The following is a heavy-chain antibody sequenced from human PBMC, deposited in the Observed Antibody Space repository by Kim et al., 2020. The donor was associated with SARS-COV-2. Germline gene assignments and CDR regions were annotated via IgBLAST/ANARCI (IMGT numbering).Heavy chain of an antibody. D-gene: IGHD3-10*01. V-gene: IGHV4-39*01. CDR3: ARQYYYGSGSYYNVGSPRWFDP. Sequence: SETLSLTCTVSGGSISSSSYYWGWIRQPPGKGLEWIGSIYYSGSTYYNPSLKSRVTISVDTSKNQFSLKLSSVTAADTAVYYCARQYYYGSGSYYNVGSPRWFDPWGQGTLVTVSS. CDR2: IYYSGST. J-gene: IGHJ5*02. CDR1: GGSISSSSYY.